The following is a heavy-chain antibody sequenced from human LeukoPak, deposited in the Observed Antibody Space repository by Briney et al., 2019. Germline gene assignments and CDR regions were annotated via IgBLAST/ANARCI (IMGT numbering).Heavy chain of an antibody. CDR1: GFIFSDYY. D-gene: IGHD6-19*01. CDR3: ARERLSAFEY. J-gene: IGHJ4*02. CDR2: ISSSGSTI. V-gene: IGHV3-11*01. Sequence: PGGSLRLSCAASGFIFSDYYMAWIRQAPGKGLEWVSYISSSGSTIYYADSVKGRFTISRDTAKNSLYLQMSSLRAEDTAVYYCARERLSAFEYWGQGALVTVSS.